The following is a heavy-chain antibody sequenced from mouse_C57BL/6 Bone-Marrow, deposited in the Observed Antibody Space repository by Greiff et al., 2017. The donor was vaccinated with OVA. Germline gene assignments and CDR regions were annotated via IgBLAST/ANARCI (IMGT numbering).Heavy chain of an antibody. CDR1: GYTFTSYW. CDR2: IDPSDSYT. CDR3: ARESDYDEAMDY. J-gene: IGHJ4*01. Sequence: VKLQQPGAELVMPGASVKLSCKASGYTFTSYWMHWVKQRPGQGLEWIGEIDPSDSYTNYNQKFKGKSTLTVDKSSSTAYMQLSSLTSEDSAVYYCARESDYDEAMDYWGQGTSVTVSS. V-gene: IGHV1-69*01. D-gene: IGHD2-4*01.